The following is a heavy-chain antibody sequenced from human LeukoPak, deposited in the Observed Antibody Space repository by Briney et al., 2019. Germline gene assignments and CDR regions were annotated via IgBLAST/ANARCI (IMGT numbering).Heavy chain of an antibody. D-gene: IGHD2-2*01. CDR2: INHSGST. V-gene: IGHV4-34*01. J-gene: IGHJ4*02. CDR1: GGSFSGYY. Sequence: KASETLSLTCAVHGGSFSGYYWSWIRQPPGKGLEWIGEINHSGSTNYNPSLKSRVTISVDTSKNQFSLKLSSVTAADTAVYYCARGPDIVVVPAAKHFDYWGQGTLVTVSS. CDR3: ARGPDIVVVPAAKHFDY.